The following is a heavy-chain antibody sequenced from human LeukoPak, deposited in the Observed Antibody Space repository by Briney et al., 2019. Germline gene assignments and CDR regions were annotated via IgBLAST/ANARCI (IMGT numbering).Heavy chain of an antibody. J-gene: IGHJ3*02. D-gene: IGHD3-9*01. Sequence: PGGSLRLSCAASGFTFSSYAMSWVRQAPGKGLEWVSAISGSGGSTYSADSVKGRFTISRDNSKNTLYLQMNSLRAEDTAVYYCAKTVLRYSTGDAFDIWGQGTMVTVSS. V-gene: IGHV3-23*01. CDR2: ISGSGGST. CDR3: AKTVLRYSTGDAFDI. CDR1: GFTFSSYA.